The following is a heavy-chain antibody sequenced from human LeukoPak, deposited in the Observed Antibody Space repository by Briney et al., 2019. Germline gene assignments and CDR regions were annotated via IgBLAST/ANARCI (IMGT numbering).Heavy chain of an antibody. CDR1: GFTFRNYG. V-gene: IGHV3-33*01. Sequence: PGGSLRLSCAASGFTFRNYGMHWVRQPPGKGLEWVAIIFYDGSNKYYADSVRGRFTISRDNSKSTLYLQMNSLRVEDTAVYYCASGRGSGGSHTSYFDYWGQGTLVTVSS. CDR2: IFYDGSNK. D-gene: IGHD2-15*01. J-gene: IGHJ4*02. CDR3: ASGRGSGGSHTSYFDY.